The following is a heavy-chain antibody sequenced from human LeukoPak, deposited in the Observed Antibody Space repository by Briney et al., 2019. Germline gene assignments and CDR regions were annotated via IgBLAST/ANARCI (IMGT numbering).Heavy chain of an antibody. CDR3: ARSPIVTGYYTRWYFDL. Sequence: SETLSLTCAVSGYSISSGYYWGWIRPPPGKGLEWIGSIYHSGNSYYNPSLKSRVTISVDTSKNQLSLKMSSVTAADTAVHYRARSPIVTGYYTRWYFDLWGRGTLVTVSS. CDR1: GYSISSGYY. V-gene: IGHV4-38-2*01. J-gene: IGHJ2*01. CDR2: IYHSGNS. D-gene: IGHD3-9*01.